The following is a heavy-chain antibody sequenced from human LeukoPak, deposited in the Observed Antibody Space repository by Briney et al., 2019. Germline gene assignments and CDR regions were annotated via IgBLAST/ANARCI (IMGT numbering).Heavy chain of an antibody. CDR1: GFTFSSYS. D-gene: IGHD3-9*01. Sequence: HPGGSLRLSCAASGFTFSSYSMNWVRQAPGKGLEWVSAISGSGGSTYYADSVKGRFTISRDNSKNTLYLQMNSLRAEDTAVYYCAKARRRYDILTAGIQYYFDYWGQGTLVTVSS. CDR3: AKARRRYDILTAGIQYYFDY. J-gene: IGHJ4*02. CDR2: ISGSGGST. V-gene: IGHV3-23*01.